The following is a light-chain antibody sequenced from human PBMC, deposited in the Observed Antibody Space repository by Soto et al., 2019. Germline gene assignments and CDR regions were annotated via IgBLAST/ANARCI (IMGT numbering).Light chain of an antibody. J-gene: IGKJ2*01. CDR2: DAS. V-gene: IGKV3-11*01. Sequence: EIVLAQSPATLSLSPGEIATLSCRASQDISNFVAWYQQRPGQAPRLLIYDASNRATGIPARFSGSGSGTDFTRTIVGLEPEDFAIYYCQQRASWPPFTFGQGTKLEV. CDR3: QQRASWPPFT. CDR1: QDISNF.